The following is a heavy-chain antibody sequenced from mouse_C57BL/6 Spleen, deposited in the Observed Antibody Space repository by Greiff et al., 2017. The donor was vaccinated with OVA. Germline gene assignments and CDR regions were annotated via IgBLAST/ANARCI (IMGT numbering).Heavy chain of an antibody. J-gene: IGHJ3*01. CDR1: GFTFSDYG. CDR2: ISSGSSTI. CDR3: ARLTGAY. Sequence: EVQVVESGGGLVKPGGSLKLSYAASGFTFSDYGMHWVRQAPEKGLEWVAYISSGSSTIYYADTVKGRFTISRDNAKNTLFLQMTSLRSEDTAMYYCARLTGAYWGQGTLVTVSA. V-gene: IGHV5-17*01. D-gene: IGHD4-1*01.